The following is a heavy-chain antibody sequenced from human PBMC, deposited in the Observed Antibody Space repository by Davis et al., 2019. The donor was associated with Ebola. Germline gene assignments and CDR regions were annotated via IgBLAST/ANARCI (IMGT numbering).Heavy chain of an antibody. CDR1: SYTFTSYG. CDR3: ARDLGYDSSGYYYEIDY. Sequence: ASVQVSCKASSYTFTSYGVSWVRQDPGQGLEWMGWISGFNGNTNFAQKFQGRVTMTKDTSTSTAYMELRSLRSDDTAVYYCARDLGYDSSGYYYEIDYWGQGTLVTVSS. CDR2: ISGFNGNT. V-gene: IGHV1-18*04. D-gene: IGHD3-22*01. J-gene: IGHJ4*02.